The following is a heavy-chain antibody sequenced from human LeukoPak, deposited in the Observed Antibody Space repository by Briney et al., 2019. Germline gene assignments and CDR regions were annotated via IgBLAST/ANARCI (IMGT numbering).Heavy chain of an antibody. J-gene: IGHJ3*02. CDR3: ARAGKLMITMVRGALASRDAFHI. V-gene: IGHV1-2*02. Sequence: ASVKVSCKASGYTFTCYYMHWVRQAPGQGLEWMGWINPNSGGTNYAQKFQGRVSMTRDTSISTAYMELSRLRSDDTAVYYCARAGKLMITMVRGALASRDAFHIWGQGTMVTVSS. CDR1: GYTFTCYY. CDR2: INPNSGGT. D-gene: IGHD3-10*01.